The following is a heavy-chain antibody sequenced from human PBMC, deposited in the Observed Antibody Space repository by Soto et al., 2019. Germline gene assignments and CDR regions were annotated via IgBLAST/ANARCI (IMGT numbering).Heavy chain of an antibody. CDR3: ARKCAVTRCIDH. Sequence: PSETLSLTCAVYGGSFSGYYWSWIRQPPGKGLEWIGEINHSGSTNYNPSLKSRVTISVDTSKNQFSLKLSSVTAADTAVYYCARKCAVTRCIDHWGQGTLVTVSS. CDR1: GGSFSGYY. D-gene: IGHD4-17*01. V-gene: IGHV4-34*01. CDR2: INHSGST. J-gene: IGHJ4*02.